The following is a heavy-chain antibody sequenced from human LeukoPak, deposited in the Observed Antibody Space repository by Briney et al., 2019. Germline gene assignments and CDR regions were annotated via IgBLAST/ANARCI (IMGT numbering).Heavy chain of an antibody. Sequence: PSETLSLTCTGSGGSISSSSYYWSWIRQPAGKGLEWIGRIYTSGSTNYNPSLKSRVTMSVDTSKNQFSLKLSSVTAADTAVYYCARDTANWGSGWFDPWGQGTLVTVSS. V-gene: IGHV4-61*02. J-gene: IGHJ5*02. CDR3: ARDTANWGSGWFDP. CDR2: IYTSGST. D-gene: IGHD7-27*01. CDR1: GGSISSSSYY.